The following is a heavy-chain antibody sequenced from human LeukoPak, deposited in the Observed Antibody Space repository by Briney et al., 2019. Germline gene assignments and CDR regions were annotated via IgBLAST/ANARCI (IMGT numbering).Heavy chain of an antibody. CDR1: GGSISSYY. J-gene: IGHJ4*02. V-gene: IGHV4-59*01. CDR2: IYYSGST. D-gene: IGHD3-10*01. CDR3: ARTYGSGSLFDY. Sequence: SETLSLTCTVSGGSISSYYWSWLRQPPGKGLEWIGYIYYSGSTNYNPSLKSRVTISVDTSKNQFSLKLSSVTAADTAVYYCARTYGSGSLFDYWGQGTLVTVSS.